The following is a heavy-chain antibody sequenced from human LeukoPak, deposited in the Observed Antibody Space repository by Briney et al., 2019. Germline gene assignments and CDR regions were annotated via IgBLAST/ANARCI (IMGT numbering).Heavy chain of an antibody. J-gene: IGHJ4*02. D-gene: IGHD3-22*01. Sequence: PSETLSLTCTVSGGSISSSSYYWGWIRQPPGKGLEWIGSIYYSWSTYYNPSLKSRVTISVDTSKNQFSLKLSSVTAADTAVYYCARGLRSYYDSSGYLSAFDYWGQGTLVTVSS. CDR3: ARGLRSYYDSSGYLSAFDY. V-gene: IGHV4-39*01. CDR2: IYYSWST. CDR1: GGSISSSSYY.